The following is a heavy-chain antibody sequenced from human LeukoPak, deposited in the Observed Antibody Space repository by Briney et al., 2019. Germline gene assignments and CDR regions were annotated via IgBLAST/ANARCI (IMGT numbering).Heavy chain of an antibody. D-gene: IGHD6-19*01. CDR1: GFTFSSYW. Sequence: PGGSLRLSCAASGFTFSSYWLNWVRQAPGKGLEWVANIKQDGSEKYYVDSVKGRFTISRDNTKNSLYLQMNSLRAEDTAVYYCAGGSGWLIDYWGQGTLVTVSS. J-gene: IGHJ4*02. CDR2: IKQDGSEK. CDR3: AGGSGWLIDY. V-gene: IGHV3-7*01.